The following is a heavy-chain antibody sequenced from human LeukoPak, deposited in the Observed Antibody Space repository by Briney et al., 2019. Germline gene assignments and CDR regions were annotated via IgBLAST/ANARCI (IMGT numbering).Heavy chain of an antibody. CDR2: IKEDGSDK. CDR3: ARAPSAGNFVLYYFDY. CDR1: GFTFSGYW. D-gene: IGHD3-16*02. J-gene: IGHJ4*02. V-gene: IGHV3-7*01. Sequence: GGSLRLSCAASGFTFSGYWMSWVRQAPGKGLEWVANIKEDGSDKSYVDSVKGRFTISRDNAKNSLYLQMNSLRVEDTAVYYCARAPSAGNFVLYYFDYWGQGTLVTVSS.